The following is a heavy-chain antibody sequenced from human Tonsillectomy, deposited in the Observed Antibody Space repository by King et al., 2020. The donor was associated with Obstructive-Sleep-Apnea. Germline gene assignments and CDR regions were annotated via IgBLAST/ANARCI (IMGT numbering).Heavy chain of an antibody. CDR1: GGSISSGGYY. Sequence: VQLQESGPGLVKPSQTLSLTCTVSGGSISSGGYYWSWIRQRPGKGLEWIGYIYYSGNTHYNPSLKSRVTISLDTSKNQSSLKLSSGTAADPAVYYCAGGPWGSGSYTSEFYYYGMDVWGQGTTVTVSS. CDR2: IYYSGNT. V-gene: IGHV4-31*03. D-gene: IGHD3-10*01. CDR3: AGGPWGSGSYTSEFYYYGMDV. J-gene: IGHJ6*02.